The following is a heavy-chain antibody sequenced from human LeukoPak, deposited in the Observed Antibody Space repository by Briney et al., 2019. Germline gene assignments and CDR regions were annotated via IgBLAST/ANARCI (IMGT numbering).Heavy chain of an antibody. Sequence: PSETLSLTCTVSGGSISSSSYYWGWIRQPPGKGLEWIGSIYYSGSTYYNPSLKSRVTISVDTSKNQFSLKLSSVTAADTAVYYCARRGYDSSGYYRNYWGQGTLVTDS. J-gene: IGHJ4*02. V-gene: IGHV4-39*01. CDR3: ARRGYDSSGYYRNY. CDR2: IYYSGST. CDR1: GGSISSSSYY. D-gene: IGHD3-22*01.